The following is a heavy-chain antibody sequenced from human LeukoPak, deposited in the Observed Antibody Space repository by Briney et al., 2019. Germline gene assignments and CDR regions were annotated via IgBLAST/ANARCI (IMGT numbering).Heavy chain of an antibody. D-gene: IGHD1-26*01. V-gene: IGHV3-73*01. Sequence: GGSLRVSCAASGFTSSGSAIHWVRQSSGKGLEWVGHIDKKDNFYATTSAASVTGRFTISRDDSKNTAYLQMNSLKTEDTALYYCTRDSGTYNWLDPWGQGTLVTVSS. CDR3: TRDSGTYNWLDP. CDR1: GFTSSGSA. J-gene: IGHJ5*02. CDR2: IDKKDNFYAT.